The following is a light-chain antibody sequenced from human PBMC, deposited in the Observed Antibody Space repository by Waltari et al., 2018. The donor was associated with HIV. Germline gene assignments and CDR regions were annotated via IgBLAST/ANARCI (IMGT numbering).Light chain of an antibody. V-gene: IGLV2-23*02. CDR2: EVS. J-gene: IGLJ3*02. CDR3: CSYAGNSARV. CDR1: SSDIGSFNY. Sequence: QSALTQPASVSGSPGQSITISCTGTSSDIGSFNYVSWYQQYPGNAPKVMIYEVSKRPSGVSRRFSGSKSGNRASLTSSGLQAEDEADYYCCSYAGNSARVFGGGTKLTVL.